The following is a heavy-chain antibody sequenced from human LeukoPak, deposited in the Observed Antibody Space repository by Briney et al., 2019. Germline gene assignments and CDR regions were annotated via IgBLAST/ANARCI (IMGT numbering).Heavy chain of an antibody. CDR3: ARSGNSLFDY. CDR2: IYSGGST. CDR1: GFTVSSNY. J-gene: IGHJ4*02. V-gene: IGHV3-66*01. D-gene: IGHD4-23*01. Sequence: GGSLRLFCAASGFTVSSNYMSWVRQAPGKGLEWVSVIYSGGSTYYADSVKGRFTISRDNSKNTLYLQMNSLRAEDTAVYYCARSGNSLFDYWGQGTLVTVSS.